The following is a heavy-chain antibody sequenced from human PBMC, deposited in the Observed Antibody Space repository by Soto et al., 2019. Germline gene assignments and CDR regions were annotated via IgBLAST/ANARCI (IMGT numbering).Heavy chain of an antibody. CDR1: GYTFTSYA. CDR2: INAGNGNT. Sequence: GASLKVSCKASGYTFTSYAMHWVRQAPGQRLEWMGWINAGNGNTKYSQKFQGRVTITRDTSASTAYMELSSLRSEDTAVYYCARSAGGRNAFDIWGQGTMVTVSS. CDR3: ARSAGGRNAFDI. D-gene: IGHD3-16*01. J-gene: IGHJ3*02. V-gene: IGHV1-3*01.